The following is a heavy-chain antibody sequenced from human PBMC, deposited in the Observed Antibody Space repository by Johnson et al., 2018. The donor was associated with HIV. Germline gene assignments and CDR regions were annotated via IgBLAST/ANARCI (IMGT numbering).Heavy chain of an antibody. J-gene: IGHJ3*02. D-gene: IGHD3-16*01. CDR2: ISYDGSDK. CDR1: GFTFSSYA. CDR3: ARGSRYTYDNDDVHLLHAFDI. V-gene: IGHV3-30*04. Sequence: QVQLVESGGGLVKPGGSLRLSCAASGFTFSSYAMHWVRQAPAKGLEWVAVISYDGSDKYYADSVKGRFTISRDSSKNTLYLQMTSLRAEDTAVYYCARGSRYTYDNDDVHLLHAFDIWGQGTMVTVSS.